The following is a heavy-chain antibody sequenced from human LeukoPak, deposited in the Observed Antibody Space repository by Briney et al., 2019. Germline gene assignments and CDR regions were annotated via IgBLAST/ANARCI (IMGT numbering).Heavy chain of an antibody. CDR2: NSAYNGNT. CDR1: GYTFTSYG. Sequence: ASVRVSCTASGYTFTSYGIRWVRQAPGQGREWLGWNSAYNGNTNYAQKLQGRVTMTTDTSTSTAYMELRSLRSDYTAVYYCARDRMSGRSYYYYGMDVWGQGTTVTVSS. D-gene: IGHD3-3*01. J-gene: IGHJ6*02. V-gene: IGHV1-18*01. CDR3: ARDRMSGRSYYYYGMDV.